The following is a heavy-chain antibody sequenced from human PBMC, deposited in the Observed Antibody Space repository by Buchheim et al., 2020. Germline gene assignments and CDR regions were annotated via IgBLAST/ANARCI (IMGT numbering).Heavy chain of an antibody. CDR3: ARGRPPAGYYYYMDV. J-gene: IGHJ6*03. Sequence: QVQLVESGGGVVQPGRSLRLSCAASGFTFSSYGMHWVRQAPGKGLEWVAVIWYDGSNKYYADSVKGRFTISRDNSKNTLYLQMNSLRAEDTAAYYCARGRPPAGYYYYMDVWGKGTT. CDR1: GFTFSSYG. V-gene: IGHV3-33*01. CDR2: IWYDGSNK.